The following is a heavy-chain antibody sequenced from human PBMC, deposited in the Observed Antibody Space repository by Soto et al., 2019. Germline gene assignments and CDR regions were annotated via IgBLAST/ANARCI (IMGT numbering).Heavy chain of an antibody. CDR1: GGTFSSYA. D-gene: IGHD3-10*01. Sequence: GASVKVSCKASGGTFSSYAISWVRQAPGQGLEWMGGIIPIFGTANYAQKFQGRVTITADESTSTAYMELSSLRSEDTAVYYCARDFFSYYGSGSYYAQLDYWGQGTLVTVSS. J-gene: IGHJ4*02. CDR3: ARDFFSYYGSGSYYAQLDY. CDR2: IIPIFGTA. V-gene: IGHV1-69*13.